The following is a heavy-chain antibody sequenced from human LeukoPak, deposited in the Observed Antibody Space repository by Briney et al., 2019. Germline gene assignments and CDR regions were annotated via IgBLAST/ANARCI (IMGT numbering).Heavy chain of an antibody. V-gene: IGHV4-39*07. CDR3: ARGRRSSIYNWFDP. CDR2: IYYSGST. J-gene: IGHJ5*02. CDR1: GGSISSSSYY. Sequence: PSETLSLTCTVSGGSISSSSYYWGWIRQPPGKGLEWIGSIYYSGSTYYKSSLKSRVTISVDTSKNQFSLKLSSVTAADTAVYYCARGRRSSIYNWFDPWGQGTLVTVSS.